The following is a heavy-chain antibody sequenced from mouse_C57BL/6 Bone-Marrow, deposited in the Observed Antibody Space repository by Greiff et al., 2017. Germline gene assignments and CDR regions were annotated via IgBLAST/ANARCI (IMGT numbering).Heavy chain of an antibody. V-gene: IGHV1-54*01. D-gene: IGHD1-1*01. CDR2: LNPGSGGT. J-gene: IGHJ4*01. Sequence: QVQLQQSGAELVRPGTSVKVSCKASGYAFTNYLIEWVKQRPGQGLEWIGVLNPGSGGTNYNEKFKGKATLTADKSSSTAYMQLSSLTSEDSAVXFCARFTTVVGYAMDYWGQGTSVTVSS. CDR3: ARFTTVVGYAMDY. CDR1: GYAFTNYL.